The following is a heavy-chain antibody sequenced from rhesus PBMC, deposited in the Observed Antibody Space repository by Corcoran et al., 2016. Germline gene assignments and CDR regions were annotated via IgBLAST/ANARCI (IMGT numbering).Heavy chain of an antibody. D-gene: IGHD4-29*01. CDR1: GYSISSGYF. Sequence: QVQLQESGPGLVKPSETLSLTCAVSGYSISSGYFWGWVRQPPGQGLEYIGYITGSGGRAYYNPSLKSRVAISKDTSKNQFSLKLTSVTAADTAVYYCVRELNHDSTYYYFDFWGQGVLVTVSS. CDR2: ITGSGGRA. CDR3: VRELNHDSTYYYFDF. V-gene: IGHV4-99*02. J-gene: IGHJ4*01.